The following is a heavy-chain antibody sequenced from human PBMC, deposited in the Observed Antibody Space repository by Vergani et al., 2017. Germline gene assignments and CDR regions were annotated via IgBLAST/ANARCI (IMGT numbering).Heavy chain of an antibody. CDR2: ISGSGGST. CDR1: GFTFSSYA. D-gene: IGHD5-18*01. Sequence: EVQLLESGGGLVQPGGSLRLSCAASGFTFSSYAMSWVRQAPGKGLEWVSAISGSGGSTYYADSVKGRFTISRDNSKNTLYLQMNSPRAEDTAVYYCAKRGGVALSYGDRKDYYYYCYMDVWGKGTTVTVSS. CDR3: AKRGGVALSYGDRKDYYYYCYMDV. J-gene: IGHJ6*03. V-gene: IGHV3-23*01.